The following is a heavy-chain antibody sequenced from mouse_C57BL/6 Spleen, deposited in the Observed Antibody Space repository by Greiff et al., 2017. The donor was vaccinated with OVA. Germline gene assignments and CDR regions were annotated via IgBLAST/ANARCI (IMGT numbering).Heavy chain of an antibody. Sequence: EVKLVESGEGLVKPGGSLKLSCAASGFTFSSYAMSWVRQTPEKRLEWVAYISSGGDYIYYADTVKGRFTISRDNARNTLYLQMSSLKSEDTAMYYCTRGGELLLRHWYFDVWGTGTTVTVSS. CDR3: TRGGELLLRHWYFDV. CDR1: GFTFSSYA. D-gene: IGHD1-1*01. J-gene: IGHJ1*03. V-gene: IGHV5-9-1*02. CDR2: ISSGGDYI.